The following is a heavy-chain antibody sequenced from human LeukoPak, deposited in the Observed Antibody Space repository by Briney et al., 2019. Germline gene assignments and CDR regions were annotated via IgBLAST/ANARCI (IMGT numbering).Heavy chain of an antibody. V-gene: IGHV4-39*01. CDR1: GGSISSSSYY. Sequence: NPSETLSLTCTVSGGSISSSSYYWGWIRQPPGKGLEWIGSIYYSGSTYYNPSLKSRVTISVDTSKNQFSLKLSSVTAADTAVYCCAKYGDYGMTRIEPMIVVAYFDYWGQGTLVTVSS. CDR2: IYYSGST. CDR3: AKYGDYGMTRIEPMIVVAYFDY. D-gene: IGHD3-22*01. J-gene: IGHJ4*02.